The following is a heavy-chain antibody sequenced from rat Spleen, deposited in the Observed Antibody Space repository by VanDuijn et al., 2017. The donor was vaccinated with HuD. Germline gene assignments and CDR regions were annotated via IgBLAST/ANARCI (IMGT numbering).Heavy chain of an antibody. CDR1: GFTFSDYY. V-gene: IGHV5-29*01. D-gene: IGHD1-4*01. CDR3: ARRTRVSHWYFDF. J-gene: IGHJ2*01. CDR2: ISYDGSST. Sequence: EVQLVESDGGLVQPGRSLKLSCAASGFTFSDYYMAWVRQAPTKGLEWVATISYDGSSTYYRDSVKGRFTISRNNAKSTLYLQMDSLRSEDTATYYCARRTRVSHWYFDFWGQGVMVTVSS.